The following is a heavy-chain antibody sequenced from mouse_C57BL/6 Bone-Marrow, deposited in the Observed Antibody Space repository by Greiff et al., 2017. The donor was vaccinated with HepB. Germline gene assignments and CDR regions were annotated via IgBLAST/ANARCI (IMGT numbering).Heavy chain of an antibody. Sequence: EVQLQQSGPELVKPGASVKISCKASGYTFTDYYMNWVKQSHGKSLEWIGDINPNNGGTSYNQKFKGKATLTVDKSSSTAYMELRSLTSEDSAVYYCARGETGTWFAYWGQGTLVTVSA. CDR1: GYTFTDYY. CDR3: ARGETGTWFAY. D-gene: IGHD4-1*01. J-gene: IGHJ3*01. CDR2: INPNNGGT. V-gene: IGHV1-26*01.